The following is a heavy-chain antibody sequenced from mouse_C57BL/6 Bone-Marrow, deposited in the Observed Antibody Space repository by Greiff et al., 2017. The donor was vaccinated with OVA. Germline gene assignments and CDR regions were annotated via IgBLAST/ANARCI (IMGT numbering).Heavy chain of an antibody. Sequence: VKLQESGPGILQPSQTLSLTCSFSGFSLSTFGLGVGWIRQPSGKGLECLAPIWWDVVKSYNPALKSRRTISKDTAKNQVCLKIANVDTADTATYYCARITPYYYGSSYPDYWGQGTTLTVSS. V-gene: IGHV8-8*01. D-gene: IGHD1-1*01. J-gene: IGHJ2*01. CDR1: GFSLSTFGLG. CDR3: ARITPYYYGSSYPDY. CDR2: IWWDVVK.